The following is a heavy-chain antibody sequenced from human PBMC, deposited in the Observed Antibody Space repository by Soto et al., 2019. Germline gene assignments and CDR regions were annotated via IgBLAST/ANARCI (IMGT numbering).Heavy chain of an antibody. D-gene: IGHD6-13*01. CDR1: AFTFSTYA. CDR2: ISGNGFST. V-gene: IGHV3-23*01. Sequence: EVQLLESGGGLVQPGGSLRLSCAASAFTFSTYAMTWVRQAPGKGLEWVSSISGNGFSTYYADSVKGRFTLSRDNFKNMLHLQTNSLRAEDTAIYYCAKVGIAELGAVDFWGQGTLLTVSS. J-gene: IGHJ4*02. CDR3: AKVGIAELGAVDF.